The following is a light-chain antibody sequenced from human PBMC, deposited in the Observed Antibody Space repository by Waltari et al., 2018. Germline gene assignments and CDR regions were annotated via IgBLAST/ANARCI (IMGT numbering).Light chain of an antibody. V-gene: IGKV3D-20*01. J-gene: IGKJ4*01. CDR1: QTVSSNY. CDR3: QQYGNSPFT. Sequence: EIVLTQSPATLSLSPGERAPLSCGASQTVSSNYLAWYQHKPGLAPRLLIYDASGRPTGIPERVSGSGSGTDFTLTINRLEPEDFAVYYCQQYGNSPFTFGGGTKVDIK. CDR2: DAS.